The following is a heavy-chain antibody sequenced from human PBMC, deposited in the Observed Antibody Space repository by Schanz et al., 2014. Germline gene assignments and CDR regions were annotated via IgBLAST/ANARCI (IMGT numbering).Heavy chain of an antibody. V-gene: IGHV3-48*02. Sequence: EVQLVDSGGGLVQPGGSLRLSCAASGFTFSSYSMNWVRQAPGKGLEWVSYISSSSSTIYYADSVKGRFTISRDNAKNSLYLQMKRMRDEDTAVYYWGRSRVEYSSSFGAFDIWGQGTMVTVSS. D-gene: IGHD6-6*01. CDR2: ISSSSSTI. CDR1: GFTFSSYS. CDR3: GRSRVEYSSSFGAFDI. J-gene: IGHJ3*02.